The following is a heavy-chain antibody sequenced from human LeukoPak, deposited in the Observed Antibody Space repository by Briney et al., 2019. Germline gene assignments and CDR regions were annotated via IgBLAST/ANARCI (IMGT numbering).Heavy chain of an antibody. J-gene: IGHJ4*02. V-gene: IGHV1-2*02. D-gene: IGHD2-21*02. CDR1: GYTFTGYY. CDR3: AREVTAIPGYFDY. Sequence: ASVKVSFKASGYTFTGYYMHWVRQAPGQGLEWMGWINPNSGGTNYAQKFQGRVTMTRDTSISTAYMELSRLRSDDTAVYYCAREVTAIPGYFDYWGQGTLVTVSS. CDR2: INPNSGGT.